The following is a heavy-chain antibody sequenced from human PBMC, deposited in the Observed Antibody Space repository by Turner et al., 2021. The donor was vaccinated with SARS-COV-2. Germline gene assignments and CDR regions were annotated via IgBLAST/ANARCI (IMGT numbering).Heavy chain of an antibody. CDR3: AKNLIRHYQLLYPPNYYGMDV. J-gene: IGHJ6*02. V-gene: IGHV3-30*18. Sequence: QVQLVESGGGVVQPGRSLRLSCAASGFTFSSYGMRWVRQAPGKGLEWVAVISYDGSNKYYADSVKGRFTISRDNSKNTLYLQMNSLRAEDTAVYYCAKNLIRHYQLLYPPNYYGMDVWGQGTTVTVSS. D-gene: IGHD2-2*02. CDR1: GFTFSSYG. CDR2: ISYDGSNK.